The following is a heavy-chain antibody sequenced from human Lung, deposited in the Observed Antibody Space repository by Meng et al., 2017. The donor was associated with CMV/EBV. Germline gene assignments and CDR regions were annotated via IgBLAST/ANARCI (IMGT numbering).Heavy chain of an antibody. CDR3: ARGSYLAVEG. CDR1: GCSINIYY. CDR2: FYYRGNS. V-gene: IGHV4-59*01. D-gene: IGHD2-21*01. Sequence: LRQSGPGLVKPSDTLPLPCTVSGCSINIYYWSWIRQPPGQGLGWLGYFYYRGNSNYNPSLKSRVTISVDTSKNLFSLNLTSVTAADAALYYCARGSYLAVEGWGLGTLVTVSS. J-gene: IGHJ4*02.